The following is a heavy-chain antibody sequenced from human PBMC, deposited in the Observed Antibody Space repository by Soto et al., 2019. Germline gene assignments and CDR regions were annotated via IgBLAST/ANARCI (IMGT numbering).Heavy chain of an antibody. V-gene: IGHV4-34*01. J-gene: IGHJ1*01. D-gene: IGHD4-17*01. CDR3: ARPMTTVITSLGY. CDR2: VNNSGST. CDR1: GESFSGYY. Sequence: QVQLQQWGAGLLKPSETLSLTCAVYGESFSGYYWSWIRQSPGKGLEWIGEVNNSGSTNYNPSLKRRVTISADTSKNQFSLKLSSVTAADTAVYYCARPMTTVITSLGYWGKGTLVTVSS.